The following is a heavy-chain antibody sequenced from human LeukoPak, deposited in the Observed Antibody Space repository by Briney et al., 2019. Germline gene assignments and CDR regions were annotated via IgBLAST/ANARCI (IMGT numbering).Heavy chain of an antibody. CDR3: ARNNWNSNIDY. D-gene: IGHD1-7*01. V-gene: IGHV4-39*07. Sequence: SETLSLTCTVSGGSISSSSYYWGWIRQPPGKGLEWIGEINHSGSTNYNPSLKSRVTISVDTSKNQFSLKLSSVTAADTAVYYCARNNWNSNIDYWGQGTLVTVSS. J-gene: IGHJ4*02. CDR2: INHSGST. CDR1: GGSISSSSYY.